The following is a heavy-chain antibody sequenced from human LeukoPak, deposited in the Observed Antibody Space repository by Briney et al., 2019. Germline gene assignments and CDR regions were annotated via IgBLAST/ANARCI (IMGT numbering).Heavy chain of an antibody. J-gene: IGHJ4*02. Sequence: GGSLRLSCEASGFTFSTYSMNWVRQAPGKGLEWVSSINGRGNYIYYADSVKDRFTISRDNAKNSLYLQMDSLRAEDAALYYCVREDGVVGATSSFDYWGQGTLVTVSS. D-gene: IGHD1-26*01. CDR1: GFTFSTYS. CDR3: VREDGVVGATSSFDY. CDR2: INGRGNYI. V-gene: IGHV3-21*01.